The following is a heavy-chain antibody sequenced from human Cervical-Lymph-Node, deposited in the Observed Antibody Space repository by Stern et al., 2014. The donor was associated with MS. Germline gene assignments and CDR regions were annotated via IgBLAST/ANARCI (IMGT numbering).Heavy chain of an antibody. D-gene: IGHD4-17*01. Sequence: QVQLQESGPGLVKPAGTLSLTCAVSGGSISGTAWWSWVRQPPGKGLAWIGEIYQSGSTNYNPSLKSRVTISLGKSKNQFSLNLSSVTAADTAVYYCTRNGYYCLDSWGQGTLVTVSS. CDR3: TRNGYYCLDS. J-gene: IGHJ4*02. CDR2: IYQSGST. CDR1: GGSISGTAW. V-gene: IGHV4-4*02.